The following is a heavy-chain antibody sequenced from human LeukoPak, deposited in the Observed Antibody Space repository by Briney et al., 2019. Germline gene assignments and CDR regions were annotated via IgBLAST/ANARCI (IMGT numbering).Heavy chain of an antibody. CDR3: ARGVVAAPQTFDY. V-gene: IGHV4-59*01. CDR1: GGSISSYY. CDR2: IYYSGST. J-gene: IGHJ4*02. Sequence: SETLSLTCTVSGGSISSYYWSWIRQPPGKGLEWIGYIYYSGSTNYNPSLKSRVTISVDTSKNQFSLKLSSVTAADTAVYYCARGVVAAPQTFDYWGQGTLVAVSS. D-gene: IGHD2-15*01.